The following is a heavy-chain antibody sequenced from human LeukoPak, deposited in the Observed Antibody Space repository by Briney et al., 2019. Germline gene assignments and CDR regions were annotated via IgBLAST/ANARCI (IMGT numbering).Heavy chain of an antibody. Sequence: PGGSLRLSCAASGFSFSTYWMSWVRQTPEKGLEFVANIDQGGSVRNYMDSLKGRCTISRDNAKKSLYLEINSLRADDTAVYYCARDPESSSFDLWGGGALVTVAS. V-gene: IGHV3-7*01. CDR3: ARDPESSSFDL. J-gene: IGHJ4*02. CDR1: GFSFSTYW. D-gene: IGHD6-6*01. CDR2: IDQGGSVR.